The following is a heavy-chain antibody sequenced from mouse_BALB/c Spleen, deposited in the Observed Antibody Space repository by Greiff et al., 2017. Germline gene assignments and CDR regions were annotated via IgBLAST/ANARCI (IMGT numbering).Heavy chain of an antibody. D-gene: IGHD2-4*01. CDR1: GFNIKDTY. Sequence: VQLMQSGAEFVKPGASVKLSCTASGFNIKDTYMHWVKQSPEQGLEWIGRIDPANGNTKYAPNFQGKATITADTSSNTAYLQLSSLTSEDTAGYYCAREEGITQGAYWGQGTLVTVSA. CDR2: IDPANGNT. V-gene: IGHV14-3*02. CDR3: AREEGITQGAY. J-gene: IGHJ3*01.